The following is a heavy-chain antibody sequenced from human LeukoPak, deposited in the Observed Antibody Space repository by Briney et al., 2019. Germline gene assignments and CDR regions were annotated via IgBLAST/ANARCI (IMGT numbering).Heavy chain of an antibody. Sequence: HSGGSLRLSCAASGFTFSSYAMSWVRQAPGKGLEWVSAISGSGGSTYYADSVKGRFTISRDNSKNTLYLQMNSLRAEDTAVYYCAKIRLYYDILTGSDYWGQGTLVTVSS. V-gene: IGHV3-23*01. CDR1: GFTFSSYA. J-gene: IGHJ4*02. CDR2: ISGSGGST. D-gene: IGHD3-9*01. CDR3: AKIRLYYDILTGSDY.